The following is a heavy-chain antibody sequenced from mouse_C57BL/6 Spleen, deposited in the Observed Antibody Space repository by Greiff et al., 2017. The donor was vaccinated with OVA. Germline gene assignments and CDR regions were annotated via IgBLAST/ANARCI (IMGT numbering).Heavy chain of an antibody. CDR1: EYEFPSHD. V-gene: IGHV5-2*01. CDR2: INSDGGST. Sequence: EVNVVESGGGLVQPGESLKLSCESNEYEFPSHDMSWVRKTPGKRLELVAAINSDGGSTYYPDTMERRFIISRDNTKKTLYLQMSSLGSEDTALYYCARGGFLYAMDYWGQGTSVTVSS. J-gene: IGHJ4*01. CDR3: ARGGFLYAMDY. D-gene: IGHD1-1*02.